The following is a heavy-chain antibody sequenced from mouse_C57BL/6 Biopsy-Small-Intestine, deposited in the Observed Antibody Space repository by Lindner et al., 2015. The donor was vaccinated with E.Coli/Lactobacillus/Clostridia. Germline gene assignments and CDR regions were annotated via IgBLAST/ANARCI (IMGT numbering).Heavy chain of an antibody. CDR1: GFNIKDYY. J-gene: IGHJ3*01. D-gene: IGHD2-12*01. CDR3: SRNDNYAAWFAY. Sequence: EVQLQESGAELVKPGASVKLSCTASGFNIKDYYMHWVKQMTEQGLEWIGRIAPEDGETIYDPKFQGKAAITADTSSNTAYLQLSSLTSEDTAVYYCSRNDNYAAWFAYWGQGTLVTVSA. V-gene: IGHV14-2*01. CDR2: IAPEDGET.